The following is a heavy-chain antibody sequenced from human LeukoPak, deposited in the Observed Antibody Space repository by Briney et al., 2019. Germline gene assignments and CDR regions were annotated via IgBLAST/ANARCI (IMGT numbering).Heavy chain of an antibody. Sequence: SETLSLTCTVSGYSISSGYYWGWIRQPPGKGLEWIGSIYHSGSTYYNPSLKSRVTISVDTSKNQFSLKLSSVTAADTAVYYCARDLFDPITIFGPLHNWFDPWGQGTLVTVSS. CDR1: GYSISSGYY. CDR3: ARDLFDPITIFGPLHNWFDP. J-gene: IGHJ5*02. CDR2: IYHSGST. V-gene: IGHV4-38-2*02. D-gene: IGHD3-3*01.